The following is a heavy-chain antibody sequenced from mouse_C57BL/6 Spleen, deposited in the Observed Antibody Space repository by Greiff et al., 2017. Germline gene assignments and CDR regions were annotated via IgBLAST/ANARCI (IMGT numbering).Heavy chain of an antibody. J-gene: IGHJ2*01. CDR1: GYSITSGYY. CDR3: ARERRGTLDY. V-gene: IGHV3-6*01. CDR2: ISYDGSN. Sequence: VQLQQSGPGLVKPSQSLSLTCSVTGYSITSGYYWNWIRQFPGNKLEWMGYISYDGSNNYNPSLKNRISITRDTSKNQFFLKLNSVTTEDTATYYCARERRGTLDYWGQGTTLTVSS.